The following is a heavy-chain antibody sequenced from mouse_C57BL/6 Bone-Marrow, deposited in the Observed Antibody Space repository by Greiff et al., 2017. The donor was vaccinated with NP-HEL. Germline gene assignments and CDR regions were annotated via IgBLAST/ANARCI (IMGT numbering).Heavy chain of an antibody. J-gene: IGHJ1*03. D-gene: IGHD1-1*01. Sequence: QVQLKESGPELVKPGASVKISCKASGYAFSSSWMNWVKQRPGKGLEWIGRIYPGDGDTNYNGKFKGKATLTADKSSSTAYMQLSSLTSEDSAVYFCAMRAYDSSSYWYFDVWGTGTTVTVSS. CDR3: AMRAYDSSSYWYFDV. V-gene: IGHV1-82*01. CDR2: IYPGDGDT. CDR1: GYAFSSSW.